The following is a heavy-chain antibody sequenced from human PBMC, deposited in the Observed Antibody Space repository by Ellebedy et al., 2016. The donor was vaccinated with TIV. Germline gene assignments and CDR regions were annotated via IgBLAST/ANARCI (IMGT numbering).Heavy chain of an antibody. CDR1: GFTFSDHF. CDR2: SRNKDYSFTT. D-gene: IGHD1-26*01. CDR3: VRGFRGFDS. V-gene: IGHV3-72*01. J-gene: IGHJ4*02. Sequence: GESLKISCAASGFTFSDHFMDWVRQAPGKGLEWVARSRNKDYSFTTEYAASAKGRFTISRDESNNLLYLEMNSLKTEDTAVYYWVRGFRGFDSWGQGTLVTVS.